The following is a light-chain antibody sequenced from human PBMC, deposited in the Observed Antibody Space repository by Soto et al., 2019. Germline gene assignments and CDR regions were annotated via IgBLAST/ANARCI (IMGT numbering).Light chain of an antibody. CDR1: QSISSW. V-gene: IGKV1-5*03. J-gene: IGKJ1*01. CDR2: KAS. Sequence: DIQMTQSPSTLSASVGDRLTITCRPSQSISSWLAWYQQKRGRAPKLLIYKASSLESGVPSRFSGSGSGTEFTLTISSLQPDDFATYYCQQYNSQWTFGQGTKVDIK. CDR3: QQYNSQWT.